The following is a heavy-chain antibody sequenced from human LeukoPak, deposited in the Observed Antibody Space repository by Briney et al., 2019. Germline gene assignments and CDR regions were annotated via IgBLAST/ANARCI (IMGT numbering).Heavy chain of an antibody. J-gene: IGHJ4*02. CDR2: VYYSVST. D-gene: IGHD3-10*01. V-gene: IGHV4-59*01. CDR1: RGSFEQYF. CDR3: ASHRRSHGSEY. Sequence: SESLSLTCMVSRGSFEQYFWCWIREPPGKGLEWICYVYYSVSTDYSPSLKSRLTISADTSKNQFSLKLSSVTAADTAVYYCASHRRSHGSEYWGQGTLFTASS.